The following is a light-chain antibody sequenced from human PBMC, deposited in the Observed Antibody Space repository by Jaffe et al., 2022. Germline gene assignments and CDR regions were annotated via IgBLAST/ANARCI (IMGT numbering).Light chain of an antibody. J-gene: IGKJ1*01. V-gene: IGKV2-30*02. CDR2: KVS. CDR1: QGLVHSDGNTY. CDR3: MQGTHWPWT. Sequence: DVVMTQSPVSLPVALGQPASMSCRSSQGLVHSDGNTYLNWFHQRPGQSPRRLIYKVSQRDSGVPDRFSGSGSGTDFTLKISRLEAEDVGVYYCMQGTHWPWTFGQGTKVEIK.